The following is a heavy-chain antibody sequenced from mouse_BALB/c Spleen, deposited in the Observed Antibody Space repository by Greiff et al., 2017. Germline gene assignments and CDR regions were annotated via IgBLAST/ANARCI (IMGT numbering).Heavy chain of an antibody. CDR3: ARAHYYGSSWNWYFDV. J-gene: IGHJ1*01. V-gene: IGHV5-6-3*01. D-gene: IGHD1-1*01. CDR1: GFTFSSYG. Sequence: EVMLVESGGGLVQPGGSLKLSCAASGFTFSSYGMSWVRQTPDKRLELVATINSNGGSTYYPDSVKGRFTISRDNAENTLYLQMSSLKSEDTAMYYCARAHYYGSSWNWYFDVWGAGTTVTVSS. CDR2: INSNGGST.